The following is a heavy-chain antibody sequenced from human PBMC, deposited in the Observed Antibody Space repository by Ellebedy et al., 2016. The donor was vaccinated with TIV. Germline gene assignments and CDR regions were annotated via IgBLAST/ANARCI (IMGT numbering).Heavy chain of an antibody. V-gene: IGHV3-33*01. Sequence: PGGSLRLSCAASGFTFSSYGMHWVRQAPGKGLEWVAVIWYDGSNKYYADSVKGRFTISRDNSTNTLYLQMNSLSAENTAVYYFARALNYENGMDVWGQGTTVTVSS. J-gene: IGHJ6*02. CDR3: ARALNYENGMDV. D-gene: IGHD4-11*01. CDR2: IWYDGSNK. CDR1: GFTFSSYG.